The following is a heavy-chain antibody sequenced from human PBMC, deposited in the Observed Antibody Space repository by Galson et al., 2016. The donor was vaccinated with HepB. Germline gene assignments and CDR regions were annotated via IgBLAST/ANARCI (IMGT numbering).Heavy chain of an antibody. V-gene: IGHV4-31*11. D-gene: IGHD3-22*01. CDR3: ARTGQTWLLFNY. Sequence: TLSLTCAVSGGSISSGGYYWSWIRQHPGKGLEWIGNIYYSGSTYYNPSLKSRVTISVDTSKNQFSLKLSSVTAADTAMYYCARTGQTWLLFNYWGQGTLASVSS. CDR1: GGSISSGGYY. J-gene: IGHJ4*02. CDR2: IYYSGST.